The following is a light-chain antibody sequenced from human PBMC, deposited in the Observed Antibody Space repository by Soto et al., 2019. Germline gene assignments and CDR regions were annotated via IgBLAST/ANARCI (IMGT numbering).Light chain of an antibody. Sequence: DIQMTRSPSSLSASILDIVTISFRASQDISSSLNWYQQKSGKAPKLLIYAASGLHSGVPSRFSGSGSGTDFTLTISSLEPEDFATYYCQQSYNTPSTVGQGTRLEIK. CDR3: QQSYNTPST. CDR1: QDISSS. V-gene: IGKV1-39*01. J-gene: IGKJ5*01. CDR2: AAS.